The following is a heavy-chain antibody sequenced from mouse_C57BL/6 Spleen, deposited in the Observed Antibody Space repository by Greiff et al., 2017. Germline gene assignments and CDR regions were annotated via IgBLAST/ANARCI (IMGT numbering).Heavy chain of an antibody. CDR2: IRNKANGYTT. Sequence: EVKLVESGGGLVQPGGSLSLSCAASGFTFTDYYMSWVRQPPGKALEWLGFIRNKANGYTTEYSASVKGRFTISRDNSQSILYLQMNALRAEDSATYYCARSPFYYGYAMDYWGQGTSVTVSS. D-gene: IGHD1-1*01. V-gene: IGHV7-3*01. CDR3: ARSPFYYGYAMDY. J-gene: IGHJ4*01. CDR1: GFTFTDYY.